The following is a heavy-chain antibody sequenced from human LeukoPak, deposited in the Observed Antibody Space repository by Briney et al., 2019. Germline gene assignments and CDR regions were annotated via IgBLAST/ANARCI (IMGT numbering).Heavy chain of an antibody. Sequence: GESLKISCKSSGYSFTTYWIGWVRQMPGKGLEWMGIIYPGDSDTRYSPSFQGQVTVSADKSISTASLQWSSLKASDTAMYYCARRYNSGYFFDYWGQGTLVTVSS. V-gene: IGHV5-51*01. J-gene: IGHJ4*02. D-gene: IGHD1-1*01. CDR2: IYPGDSDT. CDR1: GYSFTTYW. CDR3: ARRYNSGYFFDY.